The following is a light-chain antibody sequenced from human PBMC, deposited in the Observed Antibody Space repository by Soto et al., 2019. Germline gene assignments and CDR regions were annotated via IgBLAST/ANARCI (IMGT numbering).Light chain of an antibody. CDR1: QSISGRY. Sequence: EIVLTQSPGTLSLSPGERSTLSRRASQSISGRYLAWYQQKGGQAPRLLIYDTSSRATGIPDRFSGSGSGADFTLTIRRLEPEDFAVYYCQCHDSSPTWTFGQGTTVDIK. J-gene: IGKJ1*01. CDR3: QCHDSSPTWT. V-gene: IGKV3-20*01. CDR2: DTS.